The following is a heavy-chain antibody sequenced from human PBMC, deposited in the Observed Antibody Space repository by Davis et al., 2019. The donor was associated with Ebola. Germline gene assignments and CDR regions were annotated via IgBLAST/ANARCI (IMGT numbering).Heavy chain of an antibody. J-gene: IGHJ4*02. D-gene: IGHD2-2*01. CDR3: ATHQTSAAWNYFDH. CDR2: ISHSSSYT. Sequence: PGGSLRLSCAASGLTFSDSYMGCLRQRPGKGLEWLSYISHSSSYTNYADSVKGRFTISRDNAKNSVYLQLNSLRVDDTAVYYCATHQTSAAWNYFDHWGQGTLVTVSS. V-gene: IGHV3-11*06. CDR1: GLTFSDSY.